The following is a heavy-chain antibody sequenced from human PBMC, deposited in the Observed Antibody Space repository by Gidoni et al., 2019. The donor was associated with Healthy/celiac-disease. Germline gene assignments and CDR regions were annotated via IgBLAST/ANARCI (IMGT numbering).Heavy chain of an antibody. CDR1: GGSISHSSYY. V-gene: IGHV4-39*01. CDR2: IYYSGST. CDR3: ARYDFWSGYYYYGMDV. Sequence: QLQLQESGPRLVKPSETLSRTCTVAGGSISHSSYYWGWIRQPPGKGLEWVGSIYYSGSTYYNPSLKSRVTISVYTSKNQFSLKLSSVTAADTAVYYCARYDFWSGYYYYGMDVWGQGTTVTVSS. J-gene: IGHJ6*02. D-gene: IGHD3-3*01.